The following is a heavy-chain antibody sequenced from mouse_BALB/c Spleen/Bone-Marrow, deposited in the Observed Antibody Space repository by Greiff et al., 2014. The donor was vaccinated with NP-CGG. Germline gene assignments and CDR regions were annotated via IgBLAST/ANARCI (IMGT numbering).Heavy chain of an antibody. D-gene: IGHD1-1*02. CDR1: GFTFSSYG. CDR3: ARQKGGGNAMDY. Sequence: EVQLVESGGDLVKPGGSLKLSCVASGFTFSSYGMSWVRQTPDKRLEWVATINTGGSYTYYPDSVKGRFTISRDNAKNTLYLQMSSLKSEDTAMYYRARQKGGGNAMDYWGQGTSVTVSS. J-gene: IGHJ4*01. V-gene: IGHV5-6*01. CDR2: INTGGSYT.